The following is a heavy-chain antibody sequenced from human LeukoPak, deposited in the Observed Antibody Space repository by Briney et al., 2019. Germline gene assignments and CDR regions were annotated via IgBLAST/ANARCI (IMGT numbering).Heavy chain of an antibody. CDR2: IRYDGIK. Sequence: GGSLRLSCAASGSTFSSYGMHWVRQAPGKGLEWVAFIRYDGIKYYAGSVKGRFTISRDNSKNTLYLQMNSLRAEDTAVYYCARDYLATLYYYDSSGRVFDYWGQGTLVTVSS. V-gene: IGHV3-30*02. CDR3: ARDYLATLYYYDSSGRVFDY. J-gene: IGHJ4*02. D-gene: IGHD3-22*01. CDR1: GSTFSSYG.